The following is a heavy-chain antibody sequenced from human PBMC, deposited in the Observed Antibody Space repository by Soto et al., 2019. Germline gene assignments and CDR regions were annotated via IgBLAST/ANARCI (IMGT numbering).Heavy chain of an antibody. CDR2: IIPKFGTT. Sequence: ASVKVPWKAAGGSFITYGINWVRLAPGQGLEWMGGIIPKFGTTNYAQKLQGRVTMTTDTSTSTAYMELRSLRSDDTAVYYCARASGSSYWFDPWGQGTLVTV. V-gene: IGHV1-18*01. J-gene: IGHJ5*02. CDR3: ARASGSSYWFDP. CDR1: GGSFITYG. D-gene: IGHD1-26*01.